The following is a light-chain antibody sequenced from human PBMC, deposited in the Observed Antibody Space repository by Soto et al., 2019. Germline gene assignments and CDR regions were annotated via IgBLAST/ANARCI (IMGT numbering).Light chain of an antibody. CDR3: QQYNSCPLT. J-gene: IGKJ4*01. Sequence: EFVITQSPSILSVSPGERATLSCRASQSISTNLAWYQQKPPQPPTILIYDIFTRATGVPPRISGSGSGTEFTLPTSSMQSEDFAVYYCQQYNSCPLTFGGGTKVDIK. CDR2: DIF. V-gene: IGKV3D-15*01. CDR1: QSISTN.